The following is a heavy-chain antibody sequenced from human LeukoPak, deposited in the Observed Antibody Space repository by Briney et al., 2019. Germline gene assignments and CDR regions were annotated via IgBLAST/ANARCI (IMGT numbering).Heavy chain of an antibody. Sequence: PGGSLRLFCAASGFTFSSYTMNWVRQAPGKGLEWVSSITSSSSYIYYADSVKGRFTISRDNTKNSLYLQMNGLRTEDTAVYYCARGFSGTWFDYWGQGTLVTVSS. CDR3: ARGFSGTWFDY. CDR1: GFTFSSYT. V-gene: IGHV3-21*01. D-gene: IGHD6-13*01. J-gene: IGHJ4*02. CDR2: ITSSSSYI.